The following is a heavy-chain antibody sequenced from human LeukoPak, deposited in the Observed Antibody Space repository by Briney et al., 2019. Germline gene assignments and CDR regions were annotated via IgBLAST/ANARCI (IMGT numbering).Heavy chain of an antibody. CDR1: GGSFSGYY. D-gene: IGHD3-22*01. V-gene: IGHV4-59*08. Sequence: AETLSLTCAVYGGSFSGYYWSWIRQPPGKGLEWIGYIYYSGSTNCNPSLKSRVTISVDTSKNQFSLKLSSVTAADTAVYFCARSERIIMILGGAFDVWGQGTMVTVSS. CDR2: IYYSGST. J-gene: IGHJ3*01. CDR3: ARSERIIMILGGAFDV.